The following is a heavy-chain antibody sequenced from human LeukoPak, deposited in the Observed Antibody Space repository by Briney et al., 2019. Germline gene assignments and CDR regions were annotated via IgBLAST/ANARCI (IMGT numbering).Heavy chain of an antibody. CDR3: ANYSSSIDY. V-gene: IGHV4-39*01. D-gene: IGHD6-13*01. CDR2: IYYSGST. CDR1: GGSISSSSYY. Sequence: PWETLSLTCTVSGGSISSSSYYWGWIRQPPGKGLEWIGSIYYSGSTYYNPSLKSRVTISVDTSKNQFSLKLSSVTDADTAVYYCANYSSSIDYWGQGTLVTVSS. J-gene: IGHJ4*02.